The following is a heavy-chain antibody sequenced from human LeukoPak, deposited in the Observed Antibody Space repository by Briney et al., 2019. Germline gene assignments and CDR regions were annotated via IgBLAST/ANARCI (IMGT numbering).Heavy chain of an antibody. V-gene: IGHV3-43*01. CDR2: ISWDSTNT. J-gene: IGHJ4*02. Sequence: GGSLRLSCAASGFTFDAYTLHWVRQAPRKGLQWVSLISWDSTNTYYADSVKGRFTISRDNSKNSLYLQMNSLTAEDTALYYCAKEMGTIYFDSWGQGSLVTVSS. CDR1: GFTFDAYT. CDR3: AKEMGTIYFDS. D-gene: IGHD5-24*01.